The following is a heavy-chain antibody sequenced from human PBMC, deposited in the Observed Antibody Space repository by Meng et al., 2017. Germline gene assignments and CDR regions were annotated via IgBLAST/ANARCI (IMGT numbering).Heavy chain of an antibody. V-gene: IGHV1-8*01. CDR2: MNPNSGNT. CDR3: ARANTYSGYDYGY. D-gene: IGHD5-12*01. Sequence: RRVHSGAEVKTPGAAVKASCKASGNTFTSYDINWVRQATGQGLEWMGWMNPNSGNTDYAQKFQGRVTMTRNTSINTAYMELSSLRSDDTAVYFCARANTYSGYDYGYWGQGTLVTVSS. J-gene: IGHJ4*02. CDR1: GNTFTSYD.